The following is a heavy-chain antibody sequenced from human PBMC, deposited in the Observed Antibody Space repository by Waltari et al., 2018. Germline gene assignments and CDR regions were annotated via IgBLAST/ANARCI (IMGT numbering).Heavy chain of an antibody. CDR1: GFTLGSYQ. V-gene: IGHV3-48*03. CDR2: INNIGSLV. J-gene: IGHJ4*02. Sequence: QLVESGGGLVQPGGYLRLSCVNSGFTLGSYQMVWLRQAPGKGLEWVSYINNIGSLVYYADSVKGRFTVSRDNAKNSLFLQMNSLRVNDSAVYFCARYYGEYGLDSWGQGTLVTVSS. CDR3: ARYYGEYGLDS. D-gene: IGHD3-16*01.